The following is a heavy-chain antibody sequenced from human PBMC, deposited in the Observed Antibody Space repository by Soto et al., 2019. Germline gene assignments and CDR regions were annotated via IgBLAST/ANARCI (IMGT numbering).Heavy chain of an antibody. CDR3: ARNTFSHYYGMDA. V-gene: IGHV1-18*01. Sequence: ASVKVSCKASGYTFTSYGIAWVRLAPGQGPEWMGWISSNSLKANNAQKFEGRVTMTSDTSTNTAFLELRSLRSDDTAVYYCARNTFSHYYGMDAWGQGTSVTVSS. CDR2: ISSNSLKA. CDR1: GYTFTSYG. D-gene: IGHD5-18*01. J-gene: IGHJ6*02.